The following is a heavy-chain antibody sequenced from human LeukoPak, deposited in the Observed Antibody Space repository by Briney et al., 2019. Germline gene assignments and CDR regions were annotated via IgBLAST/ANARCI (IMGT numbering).Heavy chain of an antibody. Sequence: GESLKISCKGSGYSFTSYYIGWVRHMPGKGLVWMGIIYPGDSDTRYSPSFQGQVTISADKSISTAYLQWSSLKASDTAMYYCARPNGLAESNPFDYWGQGTLVTVSS. CDR1: GYSFTSYY. CDR3: ARPNGLAESNPFDY. J-gene: IGHJ4*02. CDR2: IYPGDSDT. D-gene: IGHD6-13*01. V-gene: IGHV5-51*01.